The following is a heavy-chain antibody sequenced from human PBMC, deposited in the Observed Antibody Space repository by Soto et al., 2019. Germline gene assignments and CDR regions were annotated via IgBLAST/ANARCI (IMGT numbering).Heavy chain of an antibody. J-gene: IGHJ5*02. Sequence: PSGTLSLTCPFMGGPFVGYHWSWIANPPGKGLEWIGEINHSRDTNYNPSLKSRVTISIDTSKNQFSLMMNSVTAADTAAYYCARVKWFGELGNWFDPWGQGTLVTVS. CDR2: INHSRDT. CDR3: ARVKWFGELGNWFDP. V-gene: IGHV4-34*01. CDR1: GGPFVGYH. D-gene: IGHD3-10*01.